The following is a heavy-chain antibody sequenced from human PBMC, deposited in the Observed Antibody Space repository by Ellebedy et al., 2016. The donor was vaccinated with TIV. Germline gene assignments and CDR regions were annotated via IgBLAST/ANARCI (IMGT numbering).Heavy chain of an antibody. Sequence: MPSETLSLTCAVYGGSFNDYYWTWIRQPPGKGLEWIGEINLSGSTNYNPSLKSRVTIAVDTSKSWFSLKLSSVTAADTAVYYCTKALGDTRYFDLWGRGTLVTVSS. D-gene: IGHD3-16*01. V-gene: IGHV4-34*01. CDR1: GGSFNDYY. J-gene: IGHJ2*01. CDR2: INLSGST. CDR3: TKALGDTRYFDL.